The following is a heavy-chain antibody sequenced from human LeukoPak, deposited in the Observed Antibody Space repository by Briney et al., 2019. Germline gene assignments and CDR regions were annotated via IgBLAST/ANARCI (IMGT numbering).Heavy chain of an antibody. J-gene: IGHJ4*02. CDR3: ARVVGCGGDCYSGISDY. CDR2: INTNTGNP. CDR1: GYTFTSYG. V-gene: IGHV7-4-1*02. D-gene: IGHD2-21*02. Sequence: ASVKVSCKASGYTFTSYGISWVRQAPGQGLEWMGWINTNTGNPTYAQGFTGRFVFSLATSVSTAYLQISSLRTEDTAVYYCARVVGCGGDCYSGISDYWGQGTLVTVSS.